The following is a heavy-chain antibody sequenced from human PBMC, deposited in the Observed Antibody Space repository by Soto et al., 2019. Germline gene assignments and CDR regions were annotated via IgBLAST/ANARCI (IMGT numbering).Heavy chain of an antibody. D-gene: IGHD2-15*01. CDR2: IYYSGST. V-gene: IGHV4-30-4*01. J-gene: IGHJ3*02. CDR1: GDSISSGDYY. Sequence: SKTLSLTCTVSGDSISSGDYYWSWIRQPPGKGLEWIGYIYYSGSTYYNPSLKSRVTISVDTSKNQFSLKLSSVTAADTAVYYSARGARYCSGGSCLADAFDISGKGTTVTV. CDR3: ARGARYCSGGSCLADAFDI.